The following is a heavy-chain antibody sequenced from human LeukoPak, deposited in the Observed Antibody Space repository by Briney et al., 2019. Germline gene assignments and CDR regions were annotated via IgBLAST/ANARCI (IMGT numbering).Heavy chain of an antibody. CDR2: ISSSSSYI. CDR3: ARVITVTTVDVFDI. CDR1: GFTFSSYS. J-gene: IGHJ3*02. Sequence: GGSLRLSCAASGFTFSSYSMNWVRQAPGKGLEWVSSISSSSSYIYYADSVKGRFTISRDNAKNSLYLQMNSLRAEDTAVYYCARVITVTTVDVFDIWGQGTMVTVSS. D-gene: IGHD4-17*01. V-gene: IGHV3-21*01.